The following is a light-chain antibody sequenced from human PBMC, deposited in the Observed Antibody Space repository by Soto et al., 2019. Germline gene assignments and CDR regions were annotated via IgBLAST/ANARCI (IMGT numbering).Light chain of an antibody. J-gene: IGLJ2*01. CDR3: ASWDHSVTGVV. CDR1: RSNIGFNT. CDR2: TNN. V-gene: IGLV1-44*01. Sequence: QPVLTQPPSASGTPGQSVSISCSGSRSNIGFNTVTWYKQFPGAAPKLLIHTNNQRPSGVPDRFSGSKSGTSASLAIRGLQSEDEADYYCASWDHSVTGVVFGGETKLTVL.